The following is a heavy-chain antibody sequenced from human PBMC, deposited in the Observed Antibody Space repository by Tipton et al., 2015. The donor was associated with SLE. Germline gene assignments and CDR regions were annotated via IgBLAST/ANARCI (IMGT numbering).Heavy chain of an antibody. V-gene: IGHV4-59*01. J-gene: IGHJ4*02. CDR1: GGSFSGYY. D-gene: IGHD5-18*01. CDR2: ISYSGST. Sequence: TLSLTCAVYGGSFSGYYWSWIRQPPGKGLEWIGCISYSGSTNYNPSLRSRVTLSIDTSKNQFSLKVTSVTASDTAVYYCARGRLWLHYRGQGTLVAVSA. CDR3: ARGRLWLHY.